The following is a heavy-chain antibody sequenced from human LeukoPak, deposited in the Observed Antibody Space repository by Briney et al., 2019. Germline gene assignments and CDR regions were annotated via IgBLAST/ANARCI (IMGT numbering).Heavy chain of an antibody. CDR2: IIPIFGTA. V-gene: IGHV1-69*06. Sequence: GASVKVSCKASGGTFSSNAISWVRQAPGQGLEWMGGIIPIFGTANYAQKFQGRVTITADKSTSTAYMELSSLRSEDTAVYYCARVETGDYGWFDPWGQGTLVTVSS. D-gene: IGHD4-17*01. CDR1: GGTFSSNA. J-gene: IGHJ5*02. CDR3: ARVETGDYGWFDP.